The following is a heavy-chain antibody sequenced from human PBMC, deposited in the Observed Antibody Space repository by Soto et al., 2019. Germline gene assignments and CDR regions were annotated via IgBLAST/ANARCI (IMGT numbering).Heavy chain of an antibody. CDR3: ARVLPYYYDSSGYLDY. D-gene: IGHD3-22*01. J-gene: IGHJ4*02. V-gene: IGHV1-18*04. CDR1: GYTFTSYG. CDR2: ISAYNGNT. Sequence: ASVKVSCKASGYTFTSYGISSVRQAPGQGLEWMGWISAYNGNTNYAQKLQGRVTMTTDTSTSTAYMELRSLRSDDTAVYYCARVLPYYYDSSGYLDYWGQGTLVTVS.